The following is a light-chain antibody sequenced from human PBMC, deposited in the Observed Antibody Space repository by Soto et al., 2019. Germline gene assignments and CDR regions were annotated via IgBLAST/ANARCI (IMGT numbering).Light chain of an antibody. Sequence: QSVLTQPASVSGSRGQSITISCTGTSSDVGGYNYVSWYQQHPGKAPKLMIYEVSNRPSGVSFRFSGSKSGNTASLTISGLQAEDEADYYCNSYTSRTTYVFGTGTKVTVL. V-gene: IGLV2-14*01. J-gene: IGLJ1*01. CDR2: EVS. CDR3: NSYTSRTTYV. CDR1: SSDVGGYNY.